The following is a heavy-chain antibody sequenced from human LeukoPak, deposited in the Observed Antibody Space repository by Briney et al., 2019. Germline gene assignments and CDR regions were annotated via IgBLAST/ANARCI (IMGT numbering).Heavy chain of an antibody. Sequence: SETLSLTCTVSGGSISSYYWSWIRQPAGKGLEWIGRIYTSGSTNYNPSPKSRVTMSVDTSKNQFSLKLSSVTAADTAVYYCASLPGSGYSRSQSYWGQGTLVTVSS. J-gene: IGHJ4*02. D-gene: IGHD6-13*01. CDR3: ASLPGSGYSRSQSY. CDR1: GGSISSYY. V-gene: IGHV4-4*07. CDR2: IYTSGST.